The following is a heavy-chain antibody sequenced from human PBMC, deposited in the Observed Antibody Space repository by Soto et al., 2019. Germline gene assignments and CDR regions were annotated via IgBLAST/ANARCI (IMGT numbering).Heavy chain of an antibody. J-gene: IGHJ5*01. CDR2: TYHSGNP. V-gene: IGHV4-30-2*01. CDR1: GDTISTGGYS. D-gene: IGHD4-17*01. Sequence: QLQLQESGSRLVKSSETLSLTCAVSGDTISTGGYSWAWIRQPPGKALEWIGHTYHSGNPYYTPSLHSRVXIXVXRXXNQFSLKPSSVTPADTAVYYCARYTYGDCVGCFDSGGQGTLCTVSS. CDR3: ARYTYGDCVGCFDS.